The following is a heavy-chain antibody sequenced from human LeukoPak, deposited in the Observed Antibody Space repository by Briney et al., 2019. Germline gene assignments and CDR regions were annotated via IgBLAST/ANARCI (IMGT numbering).Heavy chain of an antibody. CDR1: GGSISSGGYY. Sequence: SETLSLTCTVSGGSISSGGYYWSWIRQPPGKGLEWIGYIYHSGSTYYNPSLKSRVTISVDRPKNQFSLKLSSVTAADTAVYYCAREVDSNYGDYWGQGTLVTVSS. D-gene: IGHD4-11*01. CDR3: AREVDSNYGDY. V-gene: IGHV4-30-2*01. CDR2: IYHSGST. J-gene: IGHJ4*02.